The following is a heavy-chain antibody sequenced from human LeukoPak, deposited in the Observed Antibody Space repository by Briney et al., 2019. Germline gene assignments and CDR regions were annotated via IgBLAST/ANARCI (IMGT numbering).Heavy chain of an antibody. V-gene: IGHV3-23*01. CDR1: GFTFSSYG. CDR3: AKDDYSGSSESANRRYYFDY. J-gene: IGHJ4*02. D-gene: IGHD1-26*01. CDR2: ISGSGGST. Sequence: GGSLRLSCASSGFTFSSYGMSWVRQAPGKGLEWVSAISGSGGSTYYADSVKGRFTISRDNSKNTLYLQMNSLRAEDTAVYYCAKDDYSGSSESANRRYYFDYWGQGTLVTVSS.